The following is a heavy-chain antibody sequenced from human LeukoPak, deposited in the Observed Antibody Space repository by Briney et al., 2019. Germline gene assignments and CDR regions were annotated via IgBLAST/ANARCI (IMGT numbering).Heavy chain of an antibody. V-gene: IGHV5-51*01. CDR3: ARHRGYSYGLDPDAFDI. D-gene: IGHD5-18*01. CDR1: GYSFTSYW. J-gene: IGHJ3*02. CDR2: IYPGDSDT. Sequence: GESLKISCKGSGYSFTSYWIGWVRQMPGKGLEWMGIIYPGDSDTRYSPSFQGRVTISADKSISTAYLQWSSLKASDTAMYYCARHRGYSYGLDPDAFDIWGQGTMVTVSS.